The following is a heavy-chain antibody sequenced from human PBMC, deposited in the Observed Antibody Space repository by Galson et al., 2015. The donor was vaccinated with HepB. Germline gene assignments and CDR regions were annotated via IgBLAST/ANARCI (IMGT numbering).Heavy chain of an antibody. J-gene: IGHJ4*02. Sequence: SLRLSCAASGFTVDSSAMSWVRQAPGKGLEWVSTFSRTSGVPSYADSVKGRFTISRDISNNTLFLQMDKLSAEDTAVYFCAKKVPYHKFESWGQGALVTVSS. CDR2: FSRTSGVP. CDR1: GFTVDSSA. D-gene: IGHD2-21*01. V-gene: IGHV3-23*01. CDR3: AKKVPYHKFES.